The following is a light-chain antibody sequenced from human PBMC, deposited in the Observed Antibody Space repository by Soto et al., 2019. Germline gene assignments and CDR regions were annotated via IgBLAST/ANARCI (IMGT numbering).Light chain of an antibody. V-gene: IGKV1-5*03. CDR2: KAS. Sequence: IHMTQSPSALSASVVDRFTITCRASQNIDAWLAWYQQKPGKAPKVLIYKASSLESGVPSRFSGSGSGTEFTLTISSLQPDDSATYYCQRYNTYPLTFGGGTKVDIK. CDR3: QRYNTYPLT. J-gene: IGKJ4*01. CDR1: QNIDAW.